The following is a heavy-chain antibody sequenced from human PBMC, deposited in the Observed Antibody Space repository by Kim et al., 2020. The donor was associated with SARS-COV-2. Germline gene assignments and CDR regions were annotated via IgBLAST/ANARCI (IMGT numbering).Heavy chain of an antibody. D-gene: IGHD1-1*01. CDR2: TYYRSKWYN. Sequence: SQTLSLTCAISGDSVSSNSAAWNWIRQSPSRGLEWLGRTYYRSKWYNDYAVSVKSRITINPDTSKNQFSLQLNSVTPEDTAVYYCARDKVTGTKGGNWFDPWGQGTLVTVSS. CDR1: GDSVSSNSAA. CDR3: ARDKVTGTKGGNWFDP. J-gene: IGHJ5*02. V-gene: IGHV6-1*01.